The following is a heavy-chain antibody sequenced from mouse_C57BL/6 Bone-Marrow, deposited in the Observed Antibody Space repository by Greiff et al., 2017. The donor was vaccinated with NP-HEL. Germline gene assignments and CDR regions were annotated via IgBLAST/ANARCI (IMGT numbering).Heavy chain of an antibody. CDR2: IHPSDSDT. D-gene: IGHD1-1*01. CDR1: GYTFTSYW. Sequence: QVQLQQPGAELVKPGASVKMSCKASGYTFTSYWITWVKQRPGQGLEWIGRIHPSDSDTNYNQKFKGKATLTVDKSSSTAYMQLSSLTSEDSAVYYCAIGVFYYGTDFDYWGQGTTLTVSS. V-gene: IGHV1-74*01. J-gene: IGHJ2*01. CDR3: AIGVFYYGTDFDY.